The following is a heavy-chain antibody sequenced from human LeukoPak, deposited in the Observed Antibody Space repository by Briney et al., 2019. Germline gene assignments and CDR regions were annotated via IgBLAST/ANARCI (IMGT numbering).Heavy chain of an antibody. J-gene: IGHJ6*03. CDR1: GGTFSSYA. CDR3: ARTMVRGVSLEDMDV. CDR2: IIPIFGTA. Sequence: SVKLSCKASGGTFSSYAVSWVRQAPGQALEWMGRIIPIFGTANYAQKFQGRVTITTDESTSTAYMELSSLRSEDTAVYYCARTMVRGVSLEDMDVWGKGTTVTVSS. V-gene: IGHV1-69*05. D-gene: IGHD3-10*01.